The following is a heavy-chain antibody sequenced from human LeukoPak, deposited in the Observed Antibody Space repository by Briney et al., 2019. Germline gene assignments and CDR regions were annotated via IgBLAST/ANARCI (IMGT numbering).Heavy chain of an antibody. CDR2: ISGSGGST. D-gene: IGHD2-8*01. V-gene: IGHV3-23*01. CDR3: AKDRDCTNGVCFLGY. CDR1: GFAVSSNY. J-gene: IGHJ4*02. Sequence: GGSLRLSCTASGFAVSSNYINWVRQAPGKGLEWVSGISGSGGSTYYADSVKGRFTISRDNSKNMLYLQMNSLRAEDAAVYYCAKDRDCTNGVCFLGYWGQGTLVTVSS.